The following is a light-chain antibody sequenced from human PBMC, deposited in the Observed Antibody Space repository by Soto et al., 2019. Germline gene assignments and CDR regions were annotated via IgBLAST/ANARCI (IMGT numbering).Light chain of an antibody. J-gene: IGKJ1*01. V-gene: IGKV1-5*03. CDR1: QTISSW. CDR2: KAS. CDR3: QHYFRYPWT. Sequence: DIQMTQSPSTLSGSVGDRVTITCRASQTISSWLAWYQQKPGKAPKLLIYKASTLKSGVPSRFSGSGSGTDFTLTISSLQPDDFSSYYCQHYFRYPWTFGQGTKVDIK.